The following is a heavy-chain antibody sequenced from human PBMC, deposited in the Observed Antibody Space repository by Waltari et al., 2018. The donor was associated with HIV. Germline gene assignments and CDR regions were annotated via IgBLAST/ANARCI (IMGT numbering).Heavy chain of an antibody. Sequence: QLQLQESGPGLVKPSETLSLTCTVSGGSISSSSYYWGWIRQPPGKGLEWIGSIYYSGRTYYNPSLKSRVTISVDTSKNQFSLKLSSVTAADTAVYYCARVKEDGWYLPPYVDYWGQGTLVTVSS. J-gene: IGHJ4*02. CDR2: IYYSGRT. V-gene: IGHV4-39*07. D-gene: IGHD6-19*01. CDR1: GGSISSSSYY. CDR3: ARVKEDGWYLPPYVDY.